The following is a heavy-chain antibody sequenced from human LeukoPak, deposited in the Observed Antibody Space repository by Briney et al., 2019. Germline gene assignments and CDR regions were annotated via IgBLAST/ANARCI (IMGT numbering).Heavy chain of an antibody. CDR1: GFTFSSYW. V-gene: IGHV3-7*01. CDR2: IKKDGSEK. CDR3: AVAGTNDY. Sequence: PGGSLRLSCAASGFTFSSYWMSWVRQAPGKGLEWVANIKKDGSEKYSVDSVKGRFTISRDNAKKSLYLQMNSLRAEDMAVYYCAVAGTNDYWGQGTLVTVSS. J-gene: IGHJ4*02. D-gene: IGHD6-19*01.